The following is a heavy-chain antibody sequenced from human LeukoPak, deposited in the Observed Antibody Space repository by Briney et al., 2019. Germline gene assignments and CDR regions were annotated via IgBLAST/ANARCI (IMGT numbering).Heavy chain of an antibody. J-gene: IGHJ6*03. D-gene: IGHD3-10*01. CDR2: IRFDGTTK. Sequence: GGSLRLSCAASGFTFSSYGMHWVRQAPGKGLEWVTFIRFDGTTKNYADSVKGRFTISRDNAKNSLYLQMNSLRAEDTAVYYCARGYSLLWFGELSGPMDVWGKGTTVTISS. V-gene: IGHV3-30*02. CDR3: ARGYSLLWFGELSGPMDV. CDR1: GFTFSSYG.